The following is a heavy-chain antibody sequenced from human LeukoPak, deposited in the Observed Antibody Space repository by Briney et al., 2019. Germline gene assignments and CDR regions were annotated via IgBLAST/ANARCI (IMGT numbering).Heavy chain of an antibody. CDR1: GFTFSTSS. Sequence: GWSLRLSCAASGFTFSTSSMNWVRPAGPGKGLEWVSFISSSSIYIYYADSEKGRFTISRDNAKNSLYLQMDSLRAEDTDVYYCARVGSGTYLVDSWGQGTLVTVSS. J-gene: IGHJ4*02. CDR3: ARVGSGTYLVDS. D-gene: IGHD1-26*01. V-gene: IGHV3-21*01. CDR2: ISSSSIYI.